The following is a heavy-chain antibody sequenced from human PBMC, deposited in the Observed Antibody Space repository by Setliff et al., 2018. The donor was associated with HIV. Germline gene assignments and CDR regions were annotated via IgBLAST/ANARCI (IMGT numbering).Heavy chain of an antibody. CDR1: GHSISGYY. CDR3: ARDRIEFVAEDPHDVFDI. J-gene: IGHJ3*02. CDR2: IHTSGNT. V-gene: IGHV4-4*07. D-gene: IGHD5-12*01. Sequence: PSETLSLTCSVSGHSISGYYWSWIRQPAGRGLEWIGRIHTSGNTNYNPSLRGRVTMSVDMCKNQVSLKLTSVSAADTAVYYCARDRIEFVAEDPHDVFDIWGRGTLVTVTS.